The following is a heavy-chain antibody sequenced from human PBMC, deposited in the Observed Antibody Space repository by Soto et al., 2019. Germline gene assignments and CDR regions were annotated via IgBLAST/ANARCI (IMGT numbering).Heavy chain of an antibody. CDR3: ARVRTGDSSGVGY. D-gene: IGHD3-22*01. CDR1: GFTFSSYS. V-gene: IGHV3-21*01. J-gene: IGHJ4*02. Sequence: GGSLRLSCAASGFTFSSYSMNWVRQAPGKGLEWVSSISSSSSYIYYADSVKGRFTISRDNAKNSLYLQMNSLRAEDTAVYYCARVRTGDSSGVGYWGQGTLVTVSS. CDR2: ISSSSSYI.